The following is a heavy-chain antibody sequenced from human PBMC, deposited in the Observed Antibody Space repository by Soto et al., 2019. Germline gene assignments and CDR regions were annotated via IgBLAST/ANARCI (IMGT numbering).Heavy chain of an antibody. CDR3: ARHDNMTLGSQYLDS. V-gene: IGHV4-39*07. J-gene: IGHJ4*02. CDR1: GGSISSNIYY. CDR2: IYYDGNT. D-gene: IGHD1-1*01. Sequence: SETLSLTSTVSGGSISSNIYYWGWIRQPPGKGLECIGNIYYDGNTYYNPSLKSRVTISVDTSKNQFSLKLSSVTAADTAVYFCARHDNMTLGSQYLDSWGPGTLVTVSS.